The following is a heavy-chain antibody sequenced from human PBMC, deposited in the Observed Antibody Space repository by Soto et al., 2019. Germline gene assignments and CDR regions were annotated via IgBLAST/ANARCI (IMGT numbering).Heavy chain of an antibody. CDR1: GFTFSSYK. J-gene: IGHJ6*02. CDR3: ARDLYSNSSWVYYYYYGMDV. D-gene: IGHD6-6*01. V-gene: IGHV3-48*03. Sequence: PGGSLRLSCAASGFTFSSYKMNWVRQAPGKGLEWVSYISSSGSTIYYADSVKGRFTISRDNAKNSLYLQMNSLRAEDTAVYYCARDLYSNSSWVYYYYYGMDVWGQGTTVTVS. CDR2: ISSSGSTI.